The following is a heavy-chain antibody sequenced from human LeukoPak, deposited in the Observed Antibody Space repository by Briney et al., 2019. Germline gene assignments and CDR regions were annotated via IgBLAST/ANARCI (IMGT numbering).Heavy chain of an antibody. Sequence: SETLSLTCAVYGGSLSGYYWSWIRQPPAKGLEWIWKINHRGSTNCNPSLKSRVSISVDTSKNQFSLKLSSVTAADTAVYYCARSYGGLKTVVYGGQGTLVTVSS. V-gene: IGHV4-34*01. J-gene: IGHJ4*02. D-gene: IGHD4-23*01. CDR1: GGSLSGYY. CDR2: INHRGST. CDR3: ARSYGGLKTVVY.